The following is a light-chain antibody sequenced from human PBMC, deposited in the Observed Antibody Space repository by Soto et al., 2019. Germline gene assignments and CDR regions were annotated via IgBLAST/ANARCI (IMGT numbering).Light chain of an antibody. CDR1: QSISNH. V-gene: IGKV1-39*01. CDR3: QQSYSSPPT. Sequence: IQMAQVPTSLSASVQDRVIITCRASQSISNHLYWYQQKPGKAPKLLIFAASSLQSGVPSRFSGSRSGPDFTLTISSLQPEDFATYYCQQSYSSPPTFGQGTKVDI. J-gene: IGKJ1*01. CDR2: AAS.